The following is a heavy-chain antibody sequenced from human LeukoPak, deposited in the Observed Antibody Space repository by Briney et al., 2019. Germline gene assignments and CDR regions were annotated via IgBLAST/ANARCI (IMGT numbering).Heavy chain of an antibody. D-gene: IGHD3-22*01. CDR1: GYTFTGYY. CDR2: INPNSGGT. V-gene: IGHV1-2*02. CDR3: ARDYYDSSGYFDY. Sequence: ASVKVSCKASGYTFTGYYMHWVRQAPGQGLEWMGWINPNSGGTNYAQKFQGRVTMTRDTSISTAYMELSRLRSDDTAVYYCARDYYDSSGYFDYWGQGTLVNVSS. J-gene: IGHJ4*02.